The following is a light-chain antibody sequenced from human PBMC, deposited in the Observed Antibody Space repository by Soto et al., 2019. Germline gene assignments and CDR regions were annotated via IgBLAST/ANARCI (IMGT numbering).Light chain of an antibody. CDR1: SSNIGTNT. V-gene: IGLV1-44*01. Sequence: QSVLTQPPSASGTPGQRVTISCFGSSSNIGTNTVNWYQQLPGTAPKLLIYRNNERPSGVPGRFSGSKSGTSASLAISGLQSEDEADYYCAAWDDSLNGHWVFGGGTKLTVL. CDR2: RNN. CDR3: AAWDDSLNGHWV. J-gene: IGLJ3*02.